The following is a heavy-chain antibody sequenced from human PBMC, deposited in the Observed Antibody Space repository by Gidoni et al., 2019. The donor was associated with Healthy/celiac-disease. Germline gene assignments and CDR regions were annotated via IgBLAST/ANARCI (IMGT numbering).Heavy chain of an antibody. CDR3: ARVPRGYWYFDL. CDR1: GFTFSSYD. V-gene: IGHV3-13*04. Sequence: EVQLVESGGGLVQPGGSLRLPCAASGFTFSSYDMHWVRQATGKGLEWVSAIGTAGDTYYPGSVKGRFTISRENAKNSLYLQMNSLRAGDTAVYYCARVPRGYWYFDLWGRGTLVTVSS. CDR2: IGTAGDT. J-gene: IGHJ2*01.